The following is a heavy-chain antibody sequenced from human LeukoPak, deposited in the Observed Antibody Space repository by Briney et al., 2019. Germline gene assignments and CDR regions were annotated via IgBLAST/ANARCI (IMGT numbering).Heavy chain of an antibody. CDR1: GGSISSGGYY. V-gene: IGHV4-31*03. CDR2: IYYSGST. CDR3: ARHSSSSIGY. Sequence: SETPSLTCTVSGGSISSGGYYWSWIRQHPGKGLEWIGYIYYSGSTYYNPSLKSRVTISVDTSKNQFSLKLSSVTAADTAVYYCARHSSSSIGYWGQGTLVTVSS. J-gene: IGHJ4*02. D-gene: IGHD6-6*01.